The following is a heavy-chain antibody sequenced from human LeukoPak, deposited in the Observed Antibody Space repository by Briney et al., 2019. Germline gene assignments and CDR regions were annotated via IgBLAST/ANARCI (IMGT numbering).Heavy chain of an antibody. D-gene: IGHD2-2*01. CDR1: GFTLRVNY. CDR3: ARAPTVLVGYCSSSSCQADY. Sequence: GGSLRLSCVASGFTLRVNYMTWIRQTPGRGLEWVSAISGDSRYIYYADSVRGRFTISRDNAENSLYLQMNSLRVEDTAVYYCARAPTVLVGYCSSSSCQADYWGQGTLVTVSS. CDR2: ISGDSRYI. V-gene: IGHV3-21*01. J-gene: IGHJ4*02.